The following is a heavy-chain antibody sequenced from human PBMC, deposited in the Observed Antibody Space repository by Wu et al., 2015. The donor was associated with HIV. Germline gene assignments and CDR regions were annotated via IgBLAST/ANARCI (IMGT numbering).Heavy chain of an antibody. D-gene: IGHD3-10*01. J-gene: IGHJ5*02. V-gene: IGHV1-8*01. CDR1: GYTFTTYD. Sequence: QVQLVQSGAEVKKPGASVKVSCKASGYTFTTYDINWVRQATGQGLEWMGWMNPNSGNTGYAQKFQGRVIMTRNTSISSAYMELSSLRSEDTAVYYCARGFYYGSGSYRSWFDPWGQGTLVTVSS. CDR2: MNPNSGNT. CDR3: ARGFYYGSGSYRSWFDP.